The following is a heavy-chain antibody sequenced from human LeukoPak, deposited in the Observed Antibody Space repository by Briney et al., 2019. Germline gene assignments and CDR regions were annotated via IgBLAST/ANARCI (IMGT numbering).Heavy chain of an antibody. CDR2: KHYRSKWYN. J-gene: IGHJ3*02. CDR3: ARGLQSSGYAFDI. CDR1: GDGFSRNIAV. D-gene: IGHD6-19*01. Sequence: SQTLSLTCAISGDGFSRNIAVWNWFRHSQWRGFGWLGRKHYRSKWYNDNAVSVKSRITITPDTSKNQFSLRLNSLTPEDTAVYSCARGLQSSGYAFDIWGQGTMVTVSS. V-gene: IGHV6-1*01.